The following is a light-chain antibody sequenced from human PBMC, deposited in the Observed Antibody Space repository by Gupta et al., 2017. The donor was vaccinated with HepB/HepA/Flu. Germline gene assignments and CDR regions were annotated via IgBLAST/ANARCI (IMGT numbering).Light chain of an antibody. J-gene: IGKJ4*01. CDR3: QQNDSTPHT. V-gene: IGKV4-1*01. Sequence: DIVMTQSPDSLAVSLGERATINCKSSQSVLYSSNNKNYLAWYQQKPGQPPKLLIYWASTRESGVPDRFSGRGSGTDFTLTISSRQAEDVAVYYCQQNDSTPHTFGGGTKVEIK. CDR1: QSVLYSSNNKNY. CDR2: WAS.